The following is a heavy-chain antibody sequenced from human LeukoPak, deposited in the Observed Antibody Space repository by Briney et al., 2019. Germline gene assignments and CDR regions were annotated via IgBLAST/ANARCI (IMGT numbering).Heavy chain of an antibody. J-gene: IGHJ4*02. CDR2: ISGSGGST. V-gene: IGHV3-23*01. Sequence: PGGSLRLSCAASGFTFSSYAMSWIRQAPGKGLEWVSAISGSGGSTYYADSVKGRFTISRDNSKNTLYLQMNSLRAEDTAVYYCAKFSEQWLVLGYWGQGTLVTVSS. CDR3: AKFSEQWLVLGY. D-gene: IGHD6-19*01. CDR1: GFTFSSYA.